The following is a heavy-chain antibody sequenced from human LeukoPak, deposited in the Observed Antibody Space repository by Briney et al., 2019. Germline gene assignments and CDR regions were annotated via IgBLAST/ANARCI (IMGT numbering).Heavy chain of an antibody. V-gene: IGHV3-13*01. CDR2: IGTAGDT. CDR1: GFTFSSYD. CDR3: ARESGYCSGGSCYSGSYYYGMDV. Sequence: QSGGSLRLSCAASGFTFSSYDMHWVRQATGKGLEWVSAIGTAGDTYYPGSVKGRFTISRENAKNSLYLQMNSLRAGDTAVYYCARESGYCSGGSCYSGSYYYGMDVWGQGTMVTVSS. J-gene: IGHJ6*02. D-gene: IGHD2-15*01.